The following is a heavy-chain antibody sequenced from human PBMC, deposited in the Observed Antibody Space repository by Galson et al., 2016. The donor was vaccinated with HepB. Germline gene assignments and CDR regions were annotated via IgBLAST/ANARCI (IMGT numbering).Heavy chain of an antibody. CDR1: GGSFSGYY. V-gene: IGHV4-34*01. J-gene: IGHJ6*02. D-gene: IGHD6-13*01. CDR3: AREVAAVGRSCMDV. CDR2: INHSGST. Sequence: SETLSLTCAVYGGSFSGYYWSWIRQPTGKGLECIGEINHSGSTNYNPSLKSRVTISVDTSKNQFSLQLNSVTPEDTAVYYCAREVAAVGRSCMDVWGQGTTVTVSS.